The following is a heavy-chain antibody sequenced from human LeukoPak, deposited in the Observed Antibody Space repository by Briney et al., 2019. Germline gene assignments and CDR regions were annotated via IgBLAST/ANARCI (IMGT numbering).Heavy chain of an antibody. CDR1: GYTFTGYY. D-gene: IGHD2-2*01. J-gene: IGHJ4*02. CDR3: ARDVGEYCSSTNCYASHY. V-gene: IGHV1-18*04. CDR2: INTYSGDT. Sequence: ASVKVSCKASGYTFTGYYMHWVRQAPGQGLEWMGWINTYSGDTNYAQKLQGRVTMTTDTSTSTAYMELGSLRSDDTAVYYCARDVGEYCSSTNCYASHYWGQGTLVTVSS.